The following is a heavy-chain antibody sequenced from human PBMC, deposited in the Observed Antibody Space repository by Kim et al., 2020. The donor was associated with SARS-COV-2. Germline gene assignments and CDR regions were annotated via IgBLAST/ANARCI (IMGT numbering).Heavy chain of an antibody. J-gene: IGHJ4*02. D-gene: IGHD6-19*01. CDR3: TRRSSAGSGWYGFDY. CDR2: IRSKANSYAT. Sequence: GGSLRLSCAASGFTFSGSAMHWVRQASGKGLEWVGRIRSKANSYATAYAASVKGRFTISRDDSKNTAYLQMNSLKTEDTAVYYCTRRSSAGSGWYGFDYWGQGTLVTVSS. CDR1: GFTFSGSA. V-gene: IGHV3-73*01.